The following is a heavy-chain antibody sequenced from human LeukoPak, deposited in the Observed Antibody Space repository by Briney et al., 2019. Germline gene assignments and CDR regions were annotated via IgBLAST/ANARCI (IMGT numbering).Heavy chain of an antibody. CDR3: AKDSGSSVSYSDY. V-gene: IGHV3-30*18. CDR1: GFTFSSYG. CDR2: ISYDGSNK. J-gene: IGHJ4*02. Sequence: PSGSLTLSSAASGFTFSSYGMYWVRQAPGKGLEWVAVISYDGSNKYYADSVKGRFTISRDNSKNTLYLQMNSLRAEDTAVYYCAKDSGSSVSYSDYWGRGTVHSVFS. D-gene: IGHD3-10*01.